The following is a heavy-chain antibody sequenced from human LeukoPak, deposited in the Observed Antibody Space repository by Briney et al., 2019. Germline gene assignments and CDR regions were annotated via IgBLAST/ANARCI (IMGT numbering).Heavy chain of an antibody. V-gene: IGHV4-31*03. J-gene: IGHJ4*02. Sequence: SETLSLTCTVSGDSISSGGYHWTWIRQHPGKGLERIGYISYSGSTYYNPSLKSRVNISMDTSKNQFSLSLTSVTAADTAVYYCARDGISYGIDYWGQGTLVTVSS. D-gene: IGHD5-18*01. CDR3: ARDGISYGIDY. CDR2: ISYSGST. CDR1: GDSISSGGYH.